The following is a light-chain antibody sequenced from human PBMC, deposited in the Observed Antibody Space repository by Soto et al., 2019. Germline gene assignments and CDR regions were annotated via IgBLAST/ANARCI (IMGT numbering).Light chain of an antibody. J-gene: IGLJ3*02. Sequence: QSALTQPPSASGSPGQSVTISCTGTSSDVGGYNYVSWYQQHPGKAPKLMIYEVSKRPAGGPERFSGSKSGITASLTFCGIQAWDEADYYCSSYAGSNNLGVFGGGTKVTVL. V-gene: IGLV2-8*01. CDR1: SSDVGGYNY. CDR3: SSYAGSNNLGV. CDR2: EVS.